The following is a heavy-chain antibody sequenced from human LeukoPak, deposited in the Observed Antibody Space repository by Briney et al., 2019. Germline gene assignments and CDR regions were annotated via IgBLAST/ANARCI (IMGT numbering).Heavy chain of an antibody. J-gene: IGHJ5*02. V-gene: IGHV4-34*01. D-gene: IGHD3-9*01. Sequence: PSETLSLTCGVYGGSLSGYCWRWIRQPPGKGLEWIGEINHSGGINYNPSLKSRVTISVDTSKNQFSLKLSSVTAADTAVYYCARASVLTGWNWFDPWGQGTLVTVSS. CDR2: INHSGGI. CDR1: GGSLSGYC. CDR3: ARASVLTGWNWFDP.